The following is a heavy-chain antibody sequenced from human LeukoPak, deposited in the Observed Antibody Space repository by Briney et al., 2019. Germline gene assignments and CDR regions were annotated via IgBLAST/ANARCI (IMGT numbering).Heavy chain of an antibody. V-gene: IGHV6-1*01. Sequence: SQTLSLTCAISGDSVFSNSSWNWIRQSPSRGLEWLGRTYYRSKWYNDYVVSVKSRININPDTSKNQFSLQLSSVTPEDTALYYCVRGGQGDGYSADEAFDIWGQGTMVTVS. J-gene: IGHJ3*02. CDR2: TYYRSKWYN. CDR1: GDSVFSNSS. CDR3: VRGGQGDGYSADEAFDI. D-gene: IGHD5-18*01.